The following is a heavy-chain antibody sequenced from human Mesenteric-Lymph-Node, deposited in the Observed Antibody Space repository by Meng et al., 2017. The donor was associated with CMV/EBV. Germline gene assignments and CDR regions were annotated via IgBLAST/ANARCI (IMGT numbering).Heavy chain of an antibody. Sequence: SGGSISSGGYYWSWIRQHPGKGLEWIGYIYYSGSTYYNPSLKSRVTISVDTSKNQFSLKLSSVTAADTAVYYCAREYYYDSTNEFDYWGQGTLVTVSS. CDR3: AREYYYDSTNEFDY. J-gene: IGHJ4*02. CDR1: GGSISSGGYY. D-gene: IGHD3-22*01. CDR2: IYYSGST. V-gene: IGHV4-31*02.